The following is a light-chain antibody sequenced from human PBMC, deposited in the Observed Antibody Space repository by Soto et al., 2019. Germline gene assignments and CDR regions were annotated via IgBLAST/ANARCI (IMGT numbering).Light chain of an antibody. CDR2: EVT. J-gene: IGLJ2*01. CDR3: SSYTTNSILGV. V-gene: IGLV2-14*01. CDR1: SSDVGSYNY. Sequence: QSALTQPASVSGSPGQSITISCTGTSSDVGSYNYVSWYQQLPGKAPKLMIYEVTNRPSGVSDRFSGSKSGNTASLTISGPQAEDEADYYCSSYTTNSILGVFGGGTKLTVL.